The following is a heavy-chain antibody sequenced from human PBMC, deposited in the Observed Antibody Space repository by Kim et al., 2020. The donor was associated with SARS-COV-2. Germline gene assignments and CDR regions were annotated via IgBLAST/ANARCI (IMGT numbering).Heavy chain of an antibody. CDR1: GFTFSSYD. CDR3: ARAGRYFDWLSGRRNNAFDI. Sequence: GGSLRLSCAASGFTFSSYDMHWVRQATGKGLEWVSAIGTAGDTYYPGSVKGRFTISRENAKNSLYLQMNSLRAEDTAVYYCARAGRYFDWLSGRRNNAFDIWGQGTMVTVSS. CDR2: IGTAGDT. J-gene: IGHJ3*02. V-gene: IGHV3-13*04. D-gene: IGHD3-9*01.